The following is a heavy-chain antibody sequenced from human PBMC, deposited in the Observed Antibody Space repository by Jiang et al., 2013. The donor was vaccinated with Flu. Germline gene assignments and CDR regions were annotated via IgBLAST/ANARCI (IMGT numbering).Heavy chain of an antibody. CDR2: ISWDSRVK. Sequence: QLVESGGGVVQPGRSLRLSCAASGFDFSGYAMNWVRQAPGKGLEWVALISWDSRVKDYVDSVKGRFTVSRDNSDDMMYLQMNSLVVEDTAVYYCARDSFGEWTWGQGTLVAVSS. J-gene: IGHJ5*02. CDR3: ARDSFGEWT. D-gene: IGHD3-10*01. V-gene: IGHV3-33*05. CDR1: GFDFSGYA.